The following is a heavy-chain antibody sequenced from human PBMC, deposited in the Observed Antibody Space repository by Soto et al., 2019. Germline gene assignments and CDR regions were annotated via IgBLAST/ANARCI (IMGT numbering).Heavy chain of an antibody. D-gene: IGHD6-13*01. J-gene: IGHJ5*02. Sequence: SVKVSCKPSGGTFSFYAISWVRQAPGQGLEWMGGFIRIFGTSNYAQKFQGRVTITADEFTNTAYMDLSSMRSEDTAVYYCVEQQSSSPYRFDPWGQGTLVTVSS. CDR1: GGTFSFYA. CDR2: FIRIFGTS. CDR3: VEQQSSSPYRFDP. V-gene: IGHV1-69*13.